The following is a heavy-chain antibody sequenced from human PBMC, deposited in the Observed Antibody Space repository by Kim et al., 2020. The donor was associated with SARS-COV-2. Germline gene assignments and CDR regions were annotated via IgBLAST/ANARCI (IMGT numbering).Heavy chain of an antibody. CDR1: GYTFTNYA. Sequence: ASVKVSCKASGYTFTNYAIHWVRQALGQRLEWMGWVNAGNGKTKYSLKFQGRITMTRDTSASIAYMDLNSMRSEDTAVYYCARVYLNSTYGYFAMDVWGQ. V-gene: IGHV1-3*01. D-gene: IGHD4-17*01. CDR3: ARVYLNSTYGYFAMDV. J-gene: IGHJ6*02. CDR2: VNAGNGKT.